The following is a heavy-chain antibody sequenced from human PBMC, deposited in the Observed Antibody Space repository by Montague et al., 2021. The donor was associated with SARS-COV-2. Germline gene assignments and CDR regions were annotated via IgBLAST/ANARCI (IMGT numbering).Heavy chain of an antibody. V-gene: IGHV3-23*03. CDR1: GFTFSGYA. CDR2: VFASGSGT. J-gene: IGHJ2*01. CDR3: ARSPTATGMAAKISWYVDL. Sequence: SLRLSCAASGFTFSGYAMSWVRQAPGKGLEWVSSVFASGSGTYYADSVKGRFTISRDNSKSTLFLQMNSLRAEDTAIYYCARSPTATGMAAKISWYVDLWGRGTLVTASS. D-gene: IGHD5-24*01.